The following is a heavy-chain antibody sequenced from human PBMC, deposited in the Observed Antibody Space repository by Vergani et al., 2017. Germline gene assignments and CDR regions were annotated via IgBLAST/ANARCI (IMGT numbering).Heavy chain of an antibody. J-gene: IGHJ5*02. CDR3: ASAGPSGGWFDP. Sequence: QVQLVQSGAEVKKPGSSVKVSCKASGGTFSSYTISWVRQAPGQGLEWMGRIIPILGIANYAQKSQGRVTITADKCTSKAYMELSSLRSEDTAVYYCASAGPSGGWFDPWGQGTLVTVSS. CDR1: GGTFSSYT. D-gene: IGHD1-26*01. CDR2: IIPILGIA. V-gene: IGHV1-69*02.